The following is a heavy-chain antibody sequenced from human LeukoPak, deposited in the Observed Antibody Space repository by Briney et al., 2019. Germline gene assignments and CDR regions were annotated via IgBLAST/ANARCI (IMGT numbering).Heavy chain of an antibody. CDR1: GYRFNSYW. J-gene: IGHJ6*03. CDR2: IYPGDSET. D-gene: IGHD6-13*01. Sequence: GQSLKISCKGSGYRFNSYWIGWVRQMPGKGPEWVGIIYPGDSETKYNPSFQGRVTISADKSVSTAYLQWSSLKSSETAIYYCARHTAGGHYYYYYMDVWGTGTPVTVSS. V-gene: IGHV5-51*01. CDR3: ARHTAGGHYYYYYMDV.